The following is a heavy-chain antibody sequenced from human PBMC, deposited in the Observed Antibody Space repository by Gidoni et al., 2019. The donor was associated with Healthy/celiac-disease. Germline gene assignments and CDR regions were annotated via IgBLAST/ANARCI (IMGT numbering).Heavy chain of an antibody. D-gene: IGHD6-13*01. J-gene: IGHJ4*02. CDR1: GGTFSSYA. CDR3: ARDQQQLVDY. V-gene: IGHV1-69*09. Sequence: QVQLVQSGAEVKKPGSSVKVSCKASGGTFSSYAISWVRPAPGQGLEWMGRIIPILGIANYAQKFQGRVTITADKSTSTAYMELSSLRAEDTAVYYCARDQQQLVDYWGQVTLVTVSS. CDR2: IIPILGIA.